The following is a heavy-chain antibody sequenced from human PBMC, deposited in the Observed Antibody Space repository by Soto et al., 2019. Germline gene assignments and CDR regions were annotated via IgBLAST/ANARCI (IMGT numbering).Heavy chain of an antibody. J-gene: IGHJ3*02. CDR3: ARLWGYSSALDDI. V-gene: IGHV4-39*01. Sequence: QLQLQESGPGLVKPSETLSLTCTVSGGSISSSSYYWGWIRQPPGKGLEWIGSIYYSGSTYYNPSLKSRVTISVDTSTNQFSLKLSSVTAADTAVYYCARLWGYSSALDDIWGQGTMVTVSS. D-gene: IGHD6-19*01. CDR2: IYYSGST. CDR1: GGSISSSSYY.